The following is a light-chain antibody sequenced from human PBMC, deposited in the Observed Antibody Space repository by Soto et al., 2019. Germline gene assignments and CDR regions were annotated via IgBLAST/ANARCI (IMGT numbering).Light chain of an antibody. CDR1: QSISTY. Sequence: DIQMTQSPSSLSASVGDRVTITCRASQSISTYLNWYQQKPGKAPNLLIYAASSLQSGVPSRFSGSGSGTDLTLTISSLQREDSATYYCQQSYSIPVTFGGGTKVEIK. CDR2: AAS. CDR3: QQSYSIPVT. V-gene: IGKV1-39*01. J-gene: IGKJ4*01.